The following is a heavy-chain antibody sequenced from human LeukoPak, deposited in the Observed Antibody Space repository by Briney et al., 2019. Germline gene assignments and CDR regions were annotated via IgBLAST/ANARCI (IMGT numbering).Heavy chain of an antibody. V-gene: IGHV4-59*01. CDR3: ARAYGSGSYFAY. D-gene: IGHD3-10*01. Sequence: PSETLSLTCSVSGGSISSYHWSWIRQPPGKGLEWIGYIYYSGTTNYNPSLKSRAIISVDTSTNQFSLKLTSVTAADTAVYYCARAYGSGSYFAYWGQGTLVTVSS. CDR2: IYYSGTT. CDR1: GGSISSYH. J-gene: IGHJ4*02.